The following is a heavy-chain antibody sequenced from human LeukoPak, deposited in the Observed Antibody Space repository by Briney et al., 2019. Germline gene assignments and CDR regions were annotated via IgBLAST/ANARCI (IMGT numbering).Heavy chain of an antibody. CDR2: IYTSGST. CDR3: VGDYYDSSGLGYFDY. D-gene: IGHD3-22*01. V-gene: IGHV4-4*07. CDR1: GGSISSYY. J-gene: IGHJ4*02. Sequence: PSETLSLTCTVSGGSISSYYWSWIRQPAGKGLEWIGRIYTSGSTNYNPSLKSRVTMSVDTSENQFSLKLSSVTAADTAVYYCVGDYYDSSGLGYFDYWGQGTLVTVSS.